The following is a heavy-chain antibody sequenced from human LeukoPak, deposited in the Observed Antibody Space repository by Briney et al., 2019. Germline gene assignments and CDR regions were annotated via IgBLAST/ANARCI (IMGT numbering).Heavy chain of an antibody. CDR2: IYYSGST. D-gene: IGHD6-13*01. CDR3: ARDGGRQQLVPGWFDP. J-gene: IGHJ5*02. V-gene: IGHV4-39*07. CDR1: GGSISSSSYY. Sequence: SETLSLTCTVSGGSISSSSYYWGWIRQPPGKGLEWIGSIYYSGSTYYNPSLKSRVTISVDTSKNQFSLRLSSVTAADTAVYYCARDGGRQQLVPGWFDPWGQGTPVTVSS.